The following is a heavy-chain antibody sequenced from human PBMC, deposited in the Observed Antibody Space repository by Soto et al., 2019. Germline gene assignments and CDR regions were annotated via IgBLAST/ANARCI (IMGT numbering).Heavy chain of an antibody. D-gene: IGHD3-10*01. Sequence: ASVKVSCKASGYTFTGYYMHWVRQAPGQGLEWMGWINPNSGGTNYAQKFQGRVTMTRDTSISTAYMELSRLRSDDTAVYYCAVSAAYYASGPLAMDVWGQGTTVTVSS. J-gene: IGHJ6*02. CDR1: GYTFTGYY. V-gene: IGHV1-2*02. CDR3: AVSAAYYASGPLAMDV. CDR2: INPNSGGT.